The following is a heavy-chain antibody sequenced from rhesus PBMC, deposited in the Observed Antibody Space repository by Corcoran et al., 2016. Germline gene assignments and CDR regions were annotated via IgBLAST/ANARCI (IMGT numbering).Heavy chain of an antibody. CDR2: SYGNRAHT. V-gene: IGHV4S9*01. J-gene: IGHJ4*01. CDR3: ASREYGYSADS. Sequence: QVQLQESGPGLVKPSETLSLTCAVSGGSISDTYYWNWIRKPPGKGLVWIGMSYGNRAHTYDHPCLKSRVTISKDTSKNQFFLELSSVTAADTAVYYCASREYGYSADSWGQGVLVTVSS. D-gene: IGHD5-12*01. CDR1: GGSISDTYY.